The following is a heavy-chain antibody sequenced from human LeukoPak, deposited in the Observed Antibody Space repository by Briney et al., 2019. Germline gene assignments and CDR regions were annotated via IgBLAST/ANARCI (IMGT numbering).Heavy chain of an antibody. D-gene: IGHD5-12*01. CDR3: PRGAPDSGPPYYYYYYMDV. CDR1: GGTFSSYA. CDR2: IIPIFGTA. J-gene: IGHJ6*03. V-gene: IGHV1-69*05. Sequence: GASVKVSCKASGGTFSSYAISWVRQAPGQGLEWMGGIIPIFGTANYAQKFQGRVTITTDESTSTAYMELSSLRSEDTAVYYCPRGAPDSGPPYYYYYYMDVWGKGTTVTVSS.